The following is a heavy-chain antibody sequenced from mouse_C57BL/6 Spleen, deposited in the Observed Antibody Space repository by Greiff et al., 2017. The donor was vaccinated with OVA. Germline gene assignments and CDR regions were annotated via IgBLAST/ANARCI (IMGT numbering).Heavy chain of an antibody. V-gene: IGHV14-4*01. D-gene: IGHD2-4*01. CDR2: IDPENGDT. J-gene: IGHJ3*01. CDR1: GFNIKDDY. CDR3: ITGDYDAY. Sequence: EVQLQESGAELVRPGASVKLSCTASGFNIKDDYMHWVKQRPEQGLEWIGWIDPENGDTEYASKFQGKATITADTSSNTAYLQLSSLTSEDTAVYYCITGDYDAYWGQGALVTVSA.